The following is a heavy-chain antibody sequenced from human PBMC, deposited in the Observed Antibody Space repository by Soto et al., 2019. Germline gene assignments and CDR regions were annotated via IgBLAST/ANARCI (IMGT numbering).Heavy chain of an antibody. V-gene: IGHV3-53*01. CDR3: ARDASGPFDY. J-gene: IGHJ4*02. D-gene: IGHD6-19*01. CDR1: GFTVSDS. CDR2: IHSDGST. Sequence: GGSLRVSCSVAGFTVSDSMSWVRQAPGKGLECVSFIHSDGSTHYTDSVGGRFTISRDNSKNTLYLQMDRLRVDDTAVYFCARDASGPFDYWGQGTLVTVSS.